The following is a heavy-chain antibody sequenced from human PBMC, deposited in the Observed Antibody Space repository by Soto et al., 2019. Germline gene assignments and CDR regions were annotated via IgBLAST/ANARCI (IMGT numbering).Heavy chain of an antibody. V-gene: IGHV3-30-3*01. CDR3: TRWVYAFDY. CDR1: EFTFSTYA. CDR2: ISYDASNK. D-gene: IGHD6-13*01. Sequence: QVQLVESGGGVVQPGRSLRLSCAASEFTFSTYAMNWVRQAPGKGLEWVAAISYDASNKYYAGSVKGRFTISRDNYKNTLYLQMNSLRTEDTAMYYCTRWVYAFDYWGQGTLVTVSS. J-gene: IGHJ4*02.